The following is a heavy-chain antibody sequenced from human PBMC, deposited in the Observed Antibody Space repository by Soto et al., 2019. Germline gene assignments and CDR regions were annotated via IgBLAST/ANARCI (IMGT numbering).Heavy chain of an antibody. D-gene: IGHD4-17*01. J-gene: IGHJ4*02. Sequence: QVQLVESGGGVVQRGGSLRLSCAASGFTFSNSAMHWVRQAPGKGLEWVAVVSKDGSENYYADSVKGRFSISRDNSKNTLYLDLNSLRPEDTGVYYCAKSGTVTVWLPFDWGQGTLVTVSS. CDR1: GFTFSNSA. CDR2: VSKDGSEN. CDR3: AKSGTVTVWLPFD. V-gene: IGHV3-30*18.